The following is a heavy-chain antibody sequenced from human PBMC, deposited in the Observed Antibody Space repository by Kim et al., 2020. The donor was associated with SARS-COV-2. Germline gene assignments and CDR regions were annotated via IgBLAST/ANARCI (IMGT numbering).Heavy chain of an antibody. CDR3: ARGGRHYGDLVVDY. V-gene: IGHV4-59*13. CDR2: IFYSGST. CDR1: GGPMSAYY. D-gene: IGHD4-17*01. J-gene: IGHJ4*02. Sequence: SETLSLTCTVSGGPMSAYYWNWIRQPPGKGLEWIGYIFYSGSTGYNPSLQSRVTISLDTSKSQFSLRLDSVTAADTAVYYCARGGRHYGDLVVDYWGQGTPGTVSS.